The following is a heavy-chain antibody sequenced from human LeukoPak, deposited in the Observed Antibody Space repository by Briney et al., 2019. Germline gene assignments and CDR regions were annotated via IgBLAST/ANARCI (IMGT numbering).Heavy chain of an antibody. Sequence: LGGSLRLSCAASGFTFSSYGMHWVRQAPGKGLEWVAVIWYDGNNKYHADSVKGRFTISRDNSKNTLYLQMNSLRAEDTAVYYCARSTSSEYDIYHFDYWGQGTLVTVSS. CDR2: IWYDGNNK. V-gene: IGHV3-33*01. CDR1: GFTFSSYG. D-gene: IGHD3-9*01. CDR3: ARSTSSEYDIYHFDY. J-gene: IGHJ4*02.